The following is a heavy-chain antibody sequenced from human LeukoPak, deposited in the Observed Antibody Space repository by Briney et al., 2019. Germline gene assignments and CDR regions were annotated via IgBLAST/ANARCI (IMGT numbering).Heavy chain of an antibody. J-gene: IGHJ4*02. V-gene: IGHV4-61*01. CDR2: IYYSGST. CDR3: ARVDGYTILDY. Sequence: PSETLSLTCTVSGGSVSSGSYYWSWIRQPPGKGLEWIGYIYYSGSTSYNPSLKSRVTISVDTSKNQFSLKLSSVTAADTAVYYCARVDGYTILDYWGQGTLVTVSS. CDR1: GGSVSSGSYY. D-gene: IGHD5-24*01.